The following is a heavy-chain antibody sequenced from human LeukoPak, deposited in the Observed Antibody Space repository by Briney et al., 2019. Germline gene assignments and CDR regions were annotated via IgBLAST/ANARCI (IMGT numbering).Heavy chain of an antibody. CDR1: GYTFTSYD. Sequence: ASVKVSCKASGYTFTSYDINWVRQATGQGLEWMGWMNPNSGNTGYAQKFQGRVTMTRNTSISTAYMELSSLRSEDTAVYYCARERGELWFGETYYGMDVWGKGTTVTVSS. D-gene: IGHD3-10*01. V-gene: IGHV1-8*01. J-gene: IGHJ6*04. CDR2: MNPNSGNT. CDR3: ARERGELWFGETYYGMDV.